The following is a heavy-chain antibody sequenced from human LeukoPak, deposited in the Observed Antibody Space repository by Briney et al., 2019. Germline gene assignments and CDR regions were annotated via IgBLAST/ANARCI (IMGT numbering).Heavy chain of an antibody. CDR1: GYTFTSYG. V-gene: IGHV1-18*01. J-gene: IGHJ4*02. D-gene: IGHD3-22*01. CDR2: ISAYNGNT. Sequence: GASVKVSCKASGYTFTSYGISWVRQAPGQGLEWMGWISAYNGNTKYAQKLQGRVTMTTDTSTSTAYMELRSLRSDDTAVYYCARDRPDYYDSSAYLRGLYSAFGYWGQETLVTVSS. CDR3: ARDRPDYYDSSAYLRGLYSAFGY.